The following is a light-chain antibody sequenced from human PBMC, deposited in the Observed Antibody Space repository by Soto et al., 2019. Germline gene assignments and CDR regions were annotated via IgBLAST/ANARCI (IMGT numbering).Light chain of an antibody. CDR3: QQYGRSPPFT. V-gene: IGKV3-20*01. J-gene: IGKJ2*01. CDR1: QSVSSTY. Sequence: EIVLTQSPGTLSLSPGERATLSCRASQSVSSTYIAWYQQNPGRAPRLLIYGASSRATGIPDRFSGSGSGTDFTLTIRRLEPEEFAVYFFQQYGRSPPFTFGQGTKVEIK. CDR2: GAS.